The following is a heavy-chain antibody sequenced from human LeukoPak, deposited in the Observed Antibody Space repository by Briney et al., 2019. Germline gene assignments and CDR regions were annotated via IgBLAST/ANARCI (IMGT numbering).Heavy chain of an antibody. CDR3: AKDYFDY. J-gene: IGHJ4*02. V-gene: IGHV3-30*18. CDR2: ISYDGSNK. CDR1: GFTFSSYG. Sequence: GRSLRLSCAASGFTFSSYGMHWVRQAPGKGLEWVAVISYDGSNKYYANSVKGRFTISRDNSKNTLYLQMNSLRAEDTAVYYCAKDYFDYWGQGTLVTVSS.